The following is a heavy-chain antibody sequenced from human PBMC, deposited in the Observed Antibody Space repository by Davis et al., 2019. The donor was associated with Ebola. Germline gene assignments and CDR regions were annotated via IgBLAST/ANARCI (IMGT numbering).Heavy chain of an antibody. V-gene: IGHV3-23*01. CDR2: VSGSGGAT. D-gene: IGHD2-21*02. J-gene: IGHJ4*02. CDR3: ARAEYCGGDCYPFDY. CDR1: GFTFTKYA. Sequence: GESLKISCAASGFTFTKYAMNWVRQAPGKGLEWVSAVSGSGGATFYADSVKGRFTISRDNAKNSLYLQMNSLRDEDTAVYYCARAEYCGGDCYPFDYWGQGTLVTVSS.